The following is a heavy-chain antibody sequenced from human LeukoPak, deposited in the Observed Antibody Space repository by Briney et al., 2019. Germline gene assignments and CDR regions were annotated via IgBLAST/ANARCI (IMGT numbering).Heavy chain of an antibody. CDR1: GFTFRRYG. J-gene: IGHJ4*02. V-gene: IGHV3-23*01. D-gene: IGHD3-10*01. Sequence: GGTLRLSCAASGFTFRRYGMSWVRQAPGKGLEWVSSISGSGGSTFYGDSVKGRFTISRDNAKNSLYLQMNSLRVEDTAVYYCAKVAKYYYGSETYYFFEHWGQGTPVTASS. CDR2: ISGSGGST. CDR3: AKVAKYYYGSETYYFFEH.